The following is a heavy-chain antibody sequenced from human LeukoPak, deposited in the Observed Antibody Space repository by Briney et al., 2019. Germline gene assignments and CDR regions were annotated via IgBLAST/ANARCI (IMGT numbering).Heavy chain of an antibody. V-gene: IGHV5-51*01. J-gene: IGHJ4*02. CDR1: GYNFTSRW. CDR2: IYPDDSDT. CDR3: ASGGSGWYSGFDY. Sequence: GESLKISCMGSGYNFTSRWIGWVRQMPGKGLEWMGIIYPDDSDTRYSPSFQGQVTISADKSISTAYLQWSSLKASDTAMYYCASGGSGWYSGFDYWGQGTLVTVSS. D-gene: IGHD6-19*01.